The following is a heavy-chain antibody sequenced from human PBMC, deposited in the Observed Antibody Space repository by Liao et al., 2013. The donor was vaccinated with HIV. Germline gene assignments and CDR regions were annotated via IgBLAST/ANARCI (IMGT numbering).Heavy chain of an antibody. D-gene: IGHD4-23*01. CDR1: GGSISEYY. CDR3: ARGGGGKGFDS. V-gene: IGHV4-4*07. CDR2: IYGSGSA. J-gene: IGHJ4*02. Sequence: QVQLQESGPRRVKPSETLSLTCTVSGGSISEYYWSWIRQPAGKGLEWIGHIYGSGSADYSPSLKSRVTMSVDTSKNQFSLKVTYVTAADTAVYYCARGGGGKGFDSWGQGILVTVSS.